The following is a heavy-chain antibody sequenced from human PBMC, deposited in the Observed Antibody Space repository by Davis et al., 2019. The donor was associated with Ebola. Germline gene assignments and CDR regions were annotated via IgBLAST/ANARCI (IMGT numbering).Heavy chain of an antibody. CDR2: INPSGGST. J-gene: IGHJ6*02. V-gene: IGHV1-46*01. Sequence: ASVKVSCKASGYTFTSYYMHWVRQAPGQGLEWMGIINPSGGSTSYAQKFQGRVTITADESTSTAYMELSSLRSEDTAVYYCARSLRKRNIVVVVYYYGMDVWGQGTTVTVSS. D-gene: IGHD2-15*01. CDR1: GYTFTSYY. CDR3: ARSLRKRNIVVVVYYYGMDV.